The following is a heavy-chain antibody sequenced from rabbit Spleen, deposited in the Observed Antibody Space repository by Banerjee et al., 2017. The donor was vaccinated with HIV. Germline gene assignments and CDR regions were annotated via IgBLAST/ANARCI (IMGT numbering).Heavy chain of an antibody. J-gene: IGHJ4*01. Sequence: QAQLVEYGGGLVKPGASLTLTCKASGFSFSNKAGLCWVRQAPGKGMECTGCIYCDSSGSTWYASWAKGRFTISKTASTTVTLQMTTLTAADTASYFCARGDFCFNLWGQGTLVTVS. V-gene: IGHV1S45*01. CDR3: ARGDFCFNL. CDR2: IYCDSSGST. CDR1: GFSFSNKAG. D-gene: IGHD4-2*01.